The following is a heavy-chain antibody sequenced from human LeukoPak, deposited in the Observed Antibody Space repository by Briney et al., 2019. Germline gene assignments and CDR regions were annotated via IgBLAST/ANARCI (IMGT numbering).Heavy chain of an antibody. CDR1: GGSISSSSYF. D-gene: IGHD1-20*01. CDR2: IYYSGST. V-gene: IGHV4-39*01. Sequence: SETLSLTCTVSGGSISSSSYFWGWIRQPPGKGLEWIGIIYYSGSTYYNPSLKSRVTISVDTSKNQFSLKVTSVTAADTAVYYCARRITGTTSDSFDYWGQGNVVTVSS. J-gene: IGHJ4*02. CDR3: ARRITGTTSDSFDY.